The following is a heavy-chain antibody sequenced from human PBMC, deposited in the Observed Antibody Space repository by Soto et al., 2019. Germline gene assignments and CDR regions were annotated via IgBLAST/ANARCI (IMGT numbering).Heavy chain of an antibody. J-gene: IGHJ5*02. Sequence: QVQLVQSGAEVQRPGAAVKVSCKASGYTFTQFSIHWMRQAPGQRREWMGWINGGSGDTHYSQEFQGRVTFTRDTSANTAYMELSSLRSEDTAVFYCARSVNIAFDHWGQGTLVTVSS. CDR2: INGGSGDT. V-gene: IGHV1-3*01. D-gene: IGHD4-4*01. CDR3: ARSVNIAFDH. CDR1: GYTFTQFS.